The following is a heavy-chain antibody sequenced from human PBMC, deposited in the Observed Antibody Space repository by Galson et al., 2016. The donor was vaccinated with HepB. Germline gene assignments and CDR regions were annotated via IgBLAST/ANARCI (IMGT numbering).Heavy chain of an antibody. CDR3: ARHGDVDTAMVPFHS. CDR1: GSNFPDYW. Sequence: QSGAEVKKPGESLTISCKGSGSNFPDYWISWVRQMPGKGLEWMGRIDPTDSYTNYSPSFQGHVSISADSSINTAYLRWRSLKASDTAIYYCARHGDVDTAMVPFHSWGQGSLVIVSS. J-gene: IGHJ4*02. V-gene: IGHV5-10-1*01. D-gene: IGHD5-18*01. CDR2: IDPTDSYT.